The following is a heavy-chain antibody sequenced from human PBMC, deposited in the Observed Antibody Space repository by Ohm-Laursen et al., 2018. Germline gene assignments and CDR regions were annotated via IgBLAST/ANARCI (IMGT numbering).Heavy chain of an antibody. CDR1: GFTFSSYA. D-gene: IGHD3-10*01. CDR2: ISANGVTT. J-gene: IGHJ5*02. Sequence: GSLRLSCAASGFTFSSYAMSWVRQPPGKGLEWVSTISANGVTTWYADSVKGRFTISRDNSKNTLYLQMSSLRVEDTAVYYCTKGLSGGTGHGNWFDPWGQGTLVIVSS. CDR3: TKGLSGGTGHGNWFDP. V-gene: IGHV3-23*01.